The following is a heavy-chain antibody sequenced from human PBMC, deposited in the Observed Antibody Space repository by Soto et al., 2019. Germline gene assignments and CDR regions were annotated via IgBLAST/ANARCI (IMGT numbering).Heavy chain of an antibody. V-gene: IGHV1-18*01. Sequence: QVQLVQSGAEVKKPGASVKVSCKASGYTFTSYGISWVRQAPGQGLEWMGWISAYNGNTNYAQKLQGRVTMTTDTSTCTATMAXRSLRSDDTAVYYCARDSPHYDYVWGSYREGWFDPWGQGTLVTVSS. CDR2: ISAYNGNT. CDR1: GYTFTSYG. CDR3: ARDSPHYDYVWGSYREGWFDP. J-gene: IGHJ5*02. D-gene: IGHD3-16*02.